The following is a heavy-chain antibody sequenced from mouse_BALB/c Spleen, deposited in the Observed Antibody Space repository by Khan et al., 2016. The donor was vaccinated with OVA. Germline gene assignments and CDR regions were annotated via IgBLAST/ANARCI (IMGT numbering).Heavy chain of an antibody. D-gene: IGHD2-1*01. V-gene: IGHV1-7*01. CDR3: ARRGLRWDFNY. CDR1: GYTFINYW. J-gene: IGHJ2*01. Sequence: QVQLQQSGAELAKPGASVKMSCKASGYTFINYWILWVKQRPGQGLEWIGYINPSTGYTEYNQNFKDKATLTADKSSSTAHMQLSSLTSEDSAVYDCARRGLRWDFNYWGQGTTLTVSS. CDR2: INPSTGYT.